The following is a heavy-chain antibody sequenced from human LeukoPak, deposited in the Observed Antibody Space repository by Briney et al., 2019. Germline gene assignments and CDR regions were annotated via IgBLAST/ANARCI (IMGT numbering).Heavy chain of an antibody. CDR3: AKDAAAGISYFDY. CDR2: ISPSGDST. CDR1: GFTFNNYA. V-gene: IGHV3-23*01. Sequence: GGSLRLSCAASGFTFNNYAMNWVRQAPGKGLEWVSHISPSGDSTYYADSVKGRSTISRDNSKNTQYLQMNSLRAEDTAVYYCAKDAAAGISYFDYWGQGTLVTVSS. D-gene: IGHD6-13*01. J-gene: IGHJ4*02.